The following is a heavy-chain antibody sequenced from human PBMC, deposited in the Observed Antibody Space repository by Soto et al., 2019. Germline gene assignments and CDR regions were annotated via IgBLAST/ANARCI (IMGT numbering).Heavy chain of an antibody. J-gene: IGHJ6*02. Sequence: LRLSCAASGFTFSSYAMSWVRQAPGKGLEWVSAISGSGGSTYYADSVKGRFTISRDNSKNTLYLQMNSLRAEDTAVYYCAKEIEYYDFWSGWLPDGMDVWGQGTTVTVSS. CDR1: GFTFSSYA. V-gene: IGHV3-23*01. CDR3: AKEIEYYDFWSGWLPDGMDV. CDR2: ISGSGGST. D-gene: IGHD3-3*01.